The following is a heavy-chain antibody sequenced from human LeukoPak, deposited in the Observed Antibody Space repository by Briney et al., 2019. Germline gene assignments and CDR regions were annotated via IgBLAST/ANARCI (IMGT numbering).Heavy chain of an antibody. V-gene: IGHV3-30-3*01. Sequence: GGSLRLSCAASGFTFTSYAMHWVRQAPGKGPEWVAIISYDGIDNSYADSVKGRFTISRDNSKNTLYLQMNRLRAEDTAVYYCARGANWGFDYWGQGTLVTVSS. D-gene: IGHD7-27*01. J-gene: IGHJ4*02. CDR3: ARGANWGFDY. CDR1: GFTFTSYA. CDR2: ISYDGIDN.